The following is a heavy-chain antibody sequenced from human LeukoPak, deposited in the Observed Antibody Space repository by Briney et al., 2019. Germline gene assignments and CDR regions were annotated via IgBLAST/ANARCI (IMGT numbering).Heavy chain of an antibody. D-gene: IGHD3-10*01. V-gene: IGHV4-59*01. Sequence: ASETLSLTCTVSGGSISSYYWSWIRQPPGKGLEWIGYIYYSASTNYNPSLKSRVTISVDTSKNQFSLKLSSVTAADTAVYYCARTVTMVRDPSYFDLWGRGTLVIVSS. J-gene: IGHJ2*01. CDR2: IYYSAST. CDR1: GGSISSYY. CDR3: ARTVTMVRDPSYFDL.